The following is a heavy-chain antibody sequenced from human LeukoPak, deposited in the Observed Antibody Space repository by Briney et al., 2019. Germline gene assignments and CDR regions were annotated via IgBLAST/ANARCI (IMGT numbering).Heavy chain of an antibody. CDR1: GFTVSNNY. Sequence: PGGSLRLSCAASGFTVSNNYMRWVRQAPGKGLEWVSSIYSGGATKYEDSVKGRFTITRDNSKNTLYLQMNSLRPEDTAVYCCARVREGPWGQGTLVTVSS. V-gene: IGHV3-53*01. J-gene: IGHJ5*02. D-gene: IGHD1-26*01. CDR3: ARVREGP. CDR2: IYSGGAT.